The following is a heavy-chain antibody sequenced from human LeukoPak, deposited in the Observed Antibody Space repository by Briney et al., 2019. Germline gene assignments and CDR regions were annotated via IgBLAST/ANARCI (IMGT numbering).Heavy chain of an antibody. V-gene: IGHV4-39*07. CDR2: IYYSGST. CDR3: ARATPDYYYDSSGYYYSEDY. J-gene: IGHJ4*02. Sequence: SETLSLTCTVSGGSISSSSYYWGWIRQPPGKGLEWIGSIYYSGSTYYNPSLKSRVTISVDTSKNQFSLKLSSVTAADTAVYYCARATPDYYYDSSGYYYSEDYWGQGTLVTVSS. D-gene: IGHD3-22*01. CDR1: GGSISSSSYY.